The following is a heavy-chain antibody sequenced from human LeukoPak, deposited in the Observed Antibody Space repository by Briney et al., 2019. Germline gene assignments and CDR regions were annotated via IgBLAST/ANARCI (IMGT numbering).Heavy chain of an antibody. V-gene: IGHV1-8*02. J-gene: IGHJ5*02. CDR1: GYTFTSYD. Sequence: GASVKVSCKASGYTFTSYDINWVRQATGQGLEWMGWMNPNSGNTGYAQKFQGRVTMTRNTSISTAYMELSSLRSEDTAVYYCARGGPGIAVAAYNWFDPWGQGTLVTVSS. CDR3: ARGGPGIAVAAYNWFDP. CDR2: MNPNSGNT. D-gene: IGHD6-19*01.